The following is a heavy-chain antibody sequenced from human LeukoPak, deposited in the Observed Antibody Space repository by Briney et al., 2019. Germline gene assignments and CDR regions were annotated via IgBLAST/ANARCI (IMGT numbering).Heavy chain of an antibody. Sequence: GGSLRLSCAASGLAFSDYYMTWVRQASGKGLEWISYISISGNDKYYADSVKGRFTISRDNAKDSLYLQMNSLRAEDTAVYYCARSMITVASTAWAYWGQGTLVTVSS. CDR1: GLAFSDYY. J-gene: IGHJ4*02. CDR3: ARSMITVASTAWAY. V-gene: IGHV3-11*01. CDR2: ISISGNDK. D-gene: IGHD6-19*01.